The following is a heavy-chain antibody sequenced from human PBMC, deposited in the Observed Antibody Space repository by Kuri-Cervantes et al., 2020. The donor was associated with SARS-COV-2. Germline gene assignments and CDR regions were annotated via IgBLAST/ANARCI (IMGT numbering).Heavy chain of an antibody. CDR3: VRDGDHWNFDY. J-gene: IGHJ4*02. V-gene: IGHV3-64*04. CDR1: GFTFSKYA. Sequence: GESLKISCSASGFTFSKYAMHWVRQASGKGLEYVSAITNSGGSTYYADSVKGRFTISRDNAKNMLLLQMNSLRAEDTAVYYCVRDGDHWNFDYWGQGTLVTVSS. CDR2: ITNSGGST. D-gene: IGHD1-1*01.